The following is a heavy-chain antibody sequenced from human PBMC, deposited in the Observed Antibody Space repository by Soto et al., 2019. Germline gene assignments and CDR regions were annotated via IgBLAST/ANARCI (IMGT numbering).Heavy chain of an antibody. V-gene: IGHV1-69*13. J-gene: IGHJ6*02. Sequence: SSVNVSCKSSGGTFSSYAISCVRQAPGQGLEWMGGIIPIFGTANYAQKFQGRVTITADESTSTAYMELSSLRSEDTAVYYCARVPSAGYCSSTSCYGGYYYYGMDVWGQGTTVTVSS. D-gene: IGHD2-2*01. CDR2: IIPIFGTA. CDR3: ARVPSAGYCSSTSCYGGYYYYGMDV. CDR1: GGTFSSYA.